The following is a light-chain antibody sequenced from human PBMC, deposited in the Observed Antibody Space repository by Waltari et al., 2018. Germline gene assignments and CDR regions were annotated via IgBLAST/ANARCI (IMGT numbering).Light chain of an antibody. CDR3: LLHFGGDQLV. J-gene: IGLJ3*02. Sequence: QTVVTQEPSLTVSPGGKVTLTCASSTGAVAGDFYPSWFQQMPGQAPRALIFGSTNKYSWTPARFSGSLLGGKAALTLSGAQPEDEADYYCLLHFGGDQLVFGGGTKLTVL. CDR1: TGAVAGDFY. V-gene: IGLV7-43*01. CDR2: GST.